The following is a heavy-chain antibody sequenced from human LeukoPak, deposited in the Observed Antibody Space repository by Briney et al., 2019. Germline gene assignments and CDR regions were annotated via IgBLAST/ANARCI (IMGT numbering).Heavy chain of an antibody. CDR3: ARHPPPSHFDSSGYYFPFDY. J-gene: IGHJ4*02. D-gene: IGHD3-22*01. V-gene: IGHV5-51*01. CDR1: RYRSSTYC. Sequence: GESLKISCKGPRYRSSTYCIGWVRQITGKGLEWMGIIYSGESDTRYSPSFQGQVTISADKSITTAYLQWSNVKASDTAMYYCARHPPPSHFDSSGYYFPFDYWGQGTLVTVSS. CDR2: IYSGESDT.